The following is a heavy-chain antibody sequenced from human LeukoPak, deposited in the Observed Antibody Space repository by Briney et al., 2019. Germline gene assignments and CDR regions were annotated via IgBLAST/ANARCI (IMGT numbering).Heavy chain of an antibody. J-gene: IGHJ4*02. Sequence: GSSVKVSCKASGGTFSSYAISWVRQAPGQGLEWMGGIIPIFGTPNYAQKFQGRVTLTADESTSTAYIEVSSLISEDTAVYYCATSLGVDILAGARLYWGQGTLVTVSS. V-gene: IGHV1-69*01. D-gene: IGHD3-9*01. CDR2: IIPIFGTP. CDR3: ATSLGVDILAGARLY. CDR1: GGTFSSYA.